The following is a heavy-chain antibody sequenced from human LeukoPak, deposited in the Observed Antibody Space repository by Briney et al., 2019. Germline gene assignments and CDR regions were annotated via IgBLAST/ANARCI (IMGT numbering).Heavy chain of an antibody. CDR2: ISGYNGNT. J-gene: IGHJ6*02. Sequence: ASVKVSCKASGYTFTGYYMHWVRQAPGQGLEWMGWISGYNGNTNYAQELQGRVTLTTDTSTSTAYMELWSLRSDDTAVYYCARDPSIAAAGLYNYYGMDVWGQGTTVTVSS. CDR3: ARDPSIAAAGLYNYYGMDV. CDR1: GYTFTGYY. D-gene: IGHD6-13*01. V-gene: IGHV1-18*04.